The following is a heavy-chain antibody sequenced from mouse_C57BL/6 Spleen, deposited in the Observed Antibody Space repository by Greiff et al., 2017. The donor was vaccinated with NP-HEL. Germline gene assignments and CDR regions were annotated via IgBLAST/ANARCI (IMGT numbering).Heavy chain of an antibody. V-gene: IGHV1-69*01. CDR3: ARRAYDYGFDY. D-gene: IGHD2-4*01. J-gene: IGHJ2*01. CDR1: GYTFTSYW. Sequence: QVQLQQPGAELVMPGASVKLSCKASGYTFTSYWMHWVKQRPGQGLEWIGEIDPSDSYTNYNQKFKGKSTLTVDKSSSTAYMQLSSLTSEDSAVYYGARRAYDYGFDYWGQGTTLTVSS. CDR2: IDPSDSYT.